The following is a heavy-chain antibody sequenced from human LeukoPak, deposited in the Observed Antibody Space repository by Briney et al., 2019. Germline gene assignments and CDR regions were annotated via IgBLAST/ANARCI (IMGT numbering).Heavy chain of an antibody. J-gene: IGHJ4*02. CDR2: INHSGGT. D-gene: IGHD5-18*01. CDR1: GGSFSGYY. Sequence: SETLSLTCAVYGGSFSGYYWSWIRQPPGKGLEWIGEINHSGGTNYNPSLKSRVAISVDTSKNQFSLKLSSVTAADTALYYCAKKRGYSSGDPFDYWGQGTLVTVSS. V-gene: IGHV4-34*01. CDR3: AKKRGYSSGDPFDY.